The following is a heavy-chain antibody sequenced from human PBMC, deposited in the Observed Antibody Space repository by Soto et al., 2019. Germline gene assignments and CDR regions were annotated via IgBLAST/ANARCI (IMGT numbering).Heavy chain of an antibody. CDR1: GFTFSDSG. V-gene: IGHV3-33*01. Sequence: QVQLVESGGGVVQPGGSLRLSCATSGFTFSDSGMHWVRQAPGKGLEWVAVIWSDGSDKSYADSVEGRFTISRDNSKNTLYLQMNSLRAEDRAVYYCVGRNRYSSSSGWGGGFDYWGQGTLVTVSS. D-gene: IGHD6-6*01. CDR3: VGRNRYSSSSGWGGGFDY. J-gene: IGHJ4*02. CDR2: IWSDGSDK.